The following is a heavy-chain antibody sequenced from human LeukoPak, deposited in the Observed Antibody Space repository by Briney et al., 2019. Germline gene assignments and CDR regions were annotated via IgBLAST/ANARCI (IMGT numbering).Heavy chain of an antibody. CDR3: AQQLGYCSSGSCYFTF. V-gene: IGHV3-23*01. Sequence: PGGSLRLSCAASGFTFSSSAMSWVRQVPGKGLEWVSGISASGGSTYYADSVRGRFTISRDNSKNTLYLQMNSLRAEDTAIYYCAQQLGYCSSGSCYFTFWGQGTLVTVSS. D-gene: IGHD2-15*01. CDR1: GFTFSSSA. J-gene: IGHJ4*02. CDR2: ISASGGST.